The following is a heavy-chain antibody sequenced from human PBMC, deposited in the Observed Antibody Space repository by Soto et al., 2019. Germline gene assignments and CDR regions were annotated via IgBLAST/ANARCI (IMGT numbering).Heavy chain of an antibody. CDR3: ASAISDPYCSSTSCPIDY. D-gene: IGHD2-2*01. CDR2: ISGYNGNT. V-gene: IGHV1-18*04. Sequence: ASVKVSCKASGYTFTSYGISWVRQAPGQGLEWMGWISGYNGNTNYAQKVQGRVTMTTDTSTTTAYMELSSLRSEDTAVYYCASAISDPYCSSTSCPIDYWGQGTLVTVSS. CDR1: GYTFTSYG. J-gene: IGHJ4*02.